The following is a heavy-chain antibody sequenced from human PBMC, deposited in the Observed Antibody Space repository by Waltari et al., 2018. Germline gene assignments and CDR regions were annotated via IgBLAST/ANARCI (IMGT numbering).Heavy chain of an antibody. CDR1: GYSFTSYW. Sequence: EVQLVQSGAEVKKPGESLKISCKGSGYSFTSYWIGWVRQMPGKGLEWIGFIYPGDSDTRYSPSFQGQVTISADKSISTAYLQWSSLKASDTAMYYCARESLATTDLRYFDLWGRGTLVTVSS. D-gene: IGHD1-26*01. V-gene: IGHV5-51*01. CDR2: IYPGDSDT. J-gene: IGHJ2*01. CDR3: ARESLATTDLRYFDL.